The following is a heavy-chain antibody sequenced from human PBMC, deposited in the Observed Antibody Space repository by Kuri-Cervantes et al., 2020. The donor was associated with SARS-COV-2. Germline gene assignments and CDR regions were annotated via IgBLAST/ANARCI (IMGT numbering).Heavy chain of an antibody. CDR1: GFTVSSNY. Sequence: GGSLRLSCAASGFTVSSNYMSWVRQAPGKGLEWVSIIYGGGSTYYADSVKGRFTISRDNSKNTLYLQMNSLRAEDTAVYYCARVSWGGDGFDIWGQGTMVTVSS. CDR3: ARVSWGGDGFDI. V-gene: IGHV3-53*01. D-gene: IGHD3-16*01. J-gene: IGHJ3*02. CDR2: IYGGGST.